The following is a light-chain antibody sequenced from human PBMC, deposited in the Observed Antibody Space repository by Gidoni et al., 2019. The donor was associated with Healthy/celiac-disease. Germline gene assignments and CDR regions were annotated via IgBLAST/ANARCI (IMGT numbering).Light chain of an antibody. J-gene: IGLJ2*01. CDR3: SSYTSSSTLVV. CDR1: RSDVGGYNY. V-gene: IGLV2-14*03. Sequence: QSALTKPASVSGSPGQSITISCTGTRSDVGGYNYVSWYQQHPVKAPKLMIYDVSNRPSGVSNRFSGSKSGNTASLTISGLQAEDEADYYFSSYTSSSTLVVFGGGTKLTVL. CDR2: DVS.